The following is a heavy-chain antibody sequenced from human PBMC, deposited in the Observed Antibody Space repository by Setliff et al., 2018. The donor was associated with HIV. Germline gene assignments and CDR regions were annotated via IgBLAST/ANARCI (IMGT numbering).Heavy chain of an antibody. V-gene: IGHV4-39*01. Sequence: PSETLSLTCAVSGASINNSTYYRGWIRQPSGKGLEWIGDIHYSGNTHYNPSLKSRVTISVDTSKNQFSLKLSSVTAADTAVYYCASLPAGQLGHFDYWGQGTLVTVSS. D-gene: IGHD6-6*01. CDR2: IHYSGNT. CDR1: GASINNSTYY. CDR3: ASLPAGQLGHFDY. J-gene: IGHJ4*02.